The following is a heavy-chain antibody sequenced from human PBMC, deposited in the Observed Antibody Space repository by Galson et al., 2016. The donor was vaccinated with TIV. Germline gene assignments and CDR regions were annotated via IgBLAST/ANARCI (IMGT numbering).Heavy chain of an antibody. J-gene: IGHJ1*01. Sequence: SVKVSCKASGGSFSSQSISWVRQAPGQGLEWMGRIIPLLGIGNHAQKFQNRVAITADRSTSAAYMELSSLKSEDTAVYYCAIYDSSGYYSAEFFQQWGQGTLLIVSS. CDR2: IIPLLGIG. V-gene: IGHV1-69*02. D-gene: IGHD3-22*01. CDR3: AIYDSSGYYSAEFFQQ. CDR1: GGSFSSQS.